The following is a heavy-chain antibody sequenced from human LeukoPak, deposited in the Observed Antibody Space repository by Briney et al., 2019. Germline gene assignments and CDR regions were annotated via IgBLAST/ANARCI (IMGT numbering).Heavy chain of an antibody. CDR2: ISDGGTHL. J-gene: IGHJ4*02. Sequence: GGSLRLSCAGSGFIFRNYGMHWVRQAPGQGLQWVAVISDGGTHLYYADSVKGRFTISRDNSKNMLYLQMNNLRVEDTAVYYCARERHMTTVTTCGYWGQGTLVTVSS. V-gene: IGHV3-33*08. CDR3: ARERHMTTVTTCGY. D-gene: IGHD4-17*01. CDR1: GFIFRNYG.